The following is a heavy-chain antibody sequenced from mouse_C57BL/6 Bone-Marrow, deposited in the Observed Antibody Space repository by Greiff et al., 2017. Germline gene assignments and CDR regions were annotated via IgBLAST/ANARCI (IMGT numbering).Heavy chain of an antibody. CDR1: GYTFTDYY. Sequence: EVKLQQSGPELVKPGASVKISCKASGYTFTDYYMNWVKQSHGKSLEWIGDINPNNGGTSYNQKFKGKATLTVDKSSSTAYMELRSLTSEDSAVYYCARGAWLLGKMDYWGQGTSVTVSS. V-gene: IGHV1-26*01. CDR2: INPNNGGT. CDR3: ARGAWLLGKMDY. D-gene: IGHD2-3*01. J-gene: IGHJ4*01.